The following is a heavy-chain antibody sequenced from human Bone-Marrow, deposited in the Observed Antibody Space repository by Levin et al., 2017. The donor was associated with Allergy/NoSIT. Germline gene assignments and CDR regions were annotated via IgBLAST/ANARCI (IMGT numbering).Heavy chain of an antibody. J-gene: IGHJ5*02. V-gene: IGHV1-69*13. CDR3: AASDCNSTNCPAGWFDP. CDR2: IILMFETT. CDR1: GGTFSNYG. Sequence: ASVKVSCKASGGTFSNYGISWVRQAPGQGLEWMGGIILMFETTNYAQKFQGRLTITADESTRTAYMDLSGLKYEYTAVYYCAASDCNSTNCPAGWFDPWGQGTLVIVSS. D-gene: IGHD2-2*01.